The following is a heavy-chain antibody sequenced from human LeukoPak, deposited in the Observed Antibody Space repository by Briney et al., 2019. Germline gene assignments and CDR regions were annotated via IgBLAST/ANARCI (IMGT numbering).Heavy chain of an antibody. D-gene: IGHD3-22*01. J-gene: IGHJ3*02. CDR2: IYPGDSDT. V-gene: IGHV5-51*01. CDR1: GYSSTSYW. CDR3: ARSYDSSGYYYVGAFDI. Sequence: GESLKISCKGSGYSSTSYWIGWVRQMPGKGLEWMGIIYPGDSDTRYSPSFQGQVTISADKSISTAYLQWSSLKASDTAMYYCARSYDSSGYYYVGAFDIWGQGTMVTVSS.